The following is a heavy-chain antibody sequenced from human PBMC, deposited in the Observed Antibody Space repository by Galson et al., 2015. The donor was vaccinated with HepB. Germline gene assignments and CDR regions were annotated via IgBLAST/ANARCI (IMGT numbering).Heavy chain of an antibody. CDR1: GGSFSGYY. V-gene: IGHV4-34*01. CDR2: INHSGST. D-gene: IGHD6-13*01. Sequence: SETLSLTCAVYGGSFSGYYWSWIRQPPGKGLEWIGEINHSGSTNYNPSLKSRVTISVDTSKNQFSLKLSSVTAADTAVYYCARTGGEAAAGISDYWGQGTLVTVSS. CDR3: ARTGGEAAAGISDY. J-gene: IGHJ4*02.